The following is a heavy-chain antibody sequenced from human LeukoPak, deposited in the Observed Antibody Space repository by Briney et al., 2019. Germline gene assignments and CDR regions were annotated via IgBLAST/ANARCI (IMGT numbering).Heavy chain of an antibody. CDR2: ISHDGGNK. CDR3: ARDKSYFGSGNYHYFDS. Sequence: GGSLRLSCVASGFAFSQFPVHWVRQAPGKRLEWVAFISHDGGNKKYGDSVKGRFTISRDNSKNAVYLQMNSLRPEDTALYYCARDKSYFGSGNYHYFDSWGQGALVIVSS. V-gene: IGHV3-30*03. J-gene: IGHJ4*02. D-gene: IGHD3-10*01. CDR1: GFAFSQFP.